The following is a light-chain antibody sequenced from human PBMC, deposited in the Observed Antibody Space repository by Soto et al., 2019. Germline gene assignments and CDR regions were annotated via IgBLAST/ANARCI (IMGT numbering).Light chain of an antibody. J-gene: IGKJ4*01. V-gene: IGKV2-28*01. CDR1: QSLLHSSGYNY. CDR3: MQALQTPLT. CDR2: LGS. Sequence: DIVMTQSPLSLPVTPGEPASISCRSSQSLLHSSGYNYLDWYLPKPGQSPQLLIHLGSTRASGVPERFSVSGSGTDFTLKISRVVAEDVGVSYCMQALQTPLTSGGGTKVEIK.